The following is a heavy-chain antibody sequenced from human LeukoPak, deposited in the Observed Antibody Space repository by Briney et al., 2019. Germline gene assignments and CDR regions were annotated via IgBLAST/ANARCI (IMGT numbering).Heavy chain of an antibody. D-gene: IGHD3-3*01. Sequence: SETLSLTCTVSGGSISSYYWSWIRQPPGKGLEWIGYIYYSGSTNYNPSLKSRVTISVDTSKNQFSLKLSSVTAADTAVYYCARHTIPTYYDFWSGLYSYYFDYWGQGTLVTVPS. CDR3: ARHTIPTYYDFWSGLYSYYFDY. CDR2: IYYSGST. CDR1: GGSISSYY. J-gene: IGHJ4*02. V-gene: IGHV4-59*08.